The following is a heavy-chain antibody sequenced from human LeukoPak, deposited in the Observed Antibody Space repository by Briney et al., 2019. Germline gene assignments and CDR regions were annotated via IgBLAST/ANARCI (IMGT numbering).Heavy chain of an antibody. D-gene: IGHD3-3*01. Sequence: GGSLRLSCAASGFTFSTYSMNWVRQAPGKGLEWVANIKQDGSEKYYVDSVKGRFTISRDNAKNSLYLQMNSLSAEDTAVYYCARVGSSYDFWSGYSEKSQSNWFDPWGQGTLVTVSS. V-gene: IGHV3-7*01. CDR2: IKQDGSEK. CDR1: GFTFSTYS. CDR3: ARVGSSYDFWSGYSEKSQSNWFDP. J-gene: IGHJ5*02.